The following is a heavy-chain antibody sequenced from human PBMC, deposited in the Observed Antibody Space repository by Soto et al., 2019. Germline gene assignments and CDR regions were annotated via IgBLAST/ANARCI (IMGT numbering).Heavy chain of an antibody. J-gene: IGHJ4*02. CDR1: GFTFSSYA. CDR2: ISGSGGST. CDR3: AKKTDTARSYFDY. D-gene: IGHD5-18*01. V-gene: IGHV3-23*01. Sequence: VQLLESGGGLVQAGGSLRLSCAASGFTFSSYAMSWVRQAPGKGLEWVSAISGSGGSTYYADSVKGRFTISRDNSKNTLYLQMNSLRAEDTAVFYCAKKTDTARSYFDYWGQGTLVTVSS.